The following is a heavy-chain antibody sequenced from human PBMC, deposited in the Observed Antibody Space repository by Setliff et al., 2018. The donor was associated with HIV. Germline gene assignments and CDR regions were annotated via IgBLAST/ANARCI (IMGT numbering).Heavy chain of an antibody. CDR3: VSSFDPPYYFDY. CDR1: GFTFSTYA. V-gene: IGHV3-30-3*01. J-gene: IGHJ4*02. CDR2: ISYDGNNK. Sequence: PGGSLRLSCAASGFTFSTYAMHWVRQAPGKGLEWVSVISYDGNNKYYADSVKGRLTISRDNSKNTLYLQMNSLRIEDTAVYYCVSSFDPPYYFDYWGEGIRVTVSS. D-gene: IGHD3-16*01.